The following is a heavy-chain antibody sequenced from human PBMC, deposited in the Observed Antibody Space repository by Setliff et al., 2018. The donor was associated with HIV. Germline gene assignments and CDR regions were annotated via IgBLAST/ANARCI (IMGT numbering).Heavy chain of an antibody. J-gene: IGHJ4*02. D-gene: IGHD6-19*01. CDR3: ARDWYAVAGTGFDY. CDR1: GGTFSNYA. CDR2: INTNTGNP. V-gene: IGHV7-4-1*02. Sequence: ASVKVSCKASGGTFSNYAISWVRQAPGQGLEWMGWINTNTGNPTYAQGFTGRFVFSLDTSVSTAYLQISSLKAEDTVIYYCARDWYAVAGTGFDYWGQGTLVTVSS.